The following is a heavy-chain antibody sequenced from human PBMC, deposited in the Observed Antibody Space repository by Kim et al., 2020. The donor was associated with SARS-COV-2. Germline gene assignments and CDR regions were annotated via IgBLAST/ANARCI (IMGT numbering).Heavy chain of an antibody. V-gene: IGHV3-64D*09. CDR1: GFSFNSYA. CDR3: VKMRAMHYYYYGLDV. J-gene: IGHJ6*02. CDR2: ISNNGTTT. Sequence: GGSLRLSCSASGFSFNSYAMHWVRQAPGKGLEDVSTISNNGTTTFYADSVKGRFTMSRDNSKNTLFLQMSSLTVEDTGVYYCVKMRAMHYYYYGLDVWGQGTTVIVSS.